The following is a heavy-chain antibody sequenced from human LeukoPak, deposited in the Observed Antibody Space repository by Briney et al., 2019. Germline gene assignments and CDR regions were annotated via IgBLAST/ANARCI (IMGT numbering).Heavy chain of an antibody. D-gene: IGHD1-1*01. CDR3: AREEGSTSGTTGNWFDP. Sequence: SQTLSLTCAISGDSVSSNSAARNWIRQSPSRGLEWLGRTYYRSKWYNDYAVSVKSRITINPDTSKNQFSLQLNSVTPEDTAVYYCAREEGSTSGTTGNWFDPWGQGTLVTVSS. V-gene: IGHV6-1*01. J-gene: IGHJ5*02. CDR1: GDSVSSNSAA. CDR2: TYYRSKWYN.